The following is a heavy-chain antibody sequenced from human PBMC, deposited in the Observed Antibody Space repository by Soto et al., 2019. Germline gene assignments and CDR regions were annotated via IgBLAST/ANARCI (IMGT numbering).Heavy chain of an antibody. V-gene: IGHV3-23*01. Sequence: GGSLRLSCAAFGFDFNKYAMTWVRQAPGKGLQGVSSITSNGDSTYYADSVKGRFTTSRDNSKNTLYLQMNSLRADDTAVFYCAKDSPSYTTSPFYFDSWGQGTLVTVSS. CDR1: GFDFNKYA. J-gene: IGHJ4*02. CDR3: AKDSPSYTTSPFYFDS. D-gene: IGHD2-2*02. CDR2: ITSNGDST.